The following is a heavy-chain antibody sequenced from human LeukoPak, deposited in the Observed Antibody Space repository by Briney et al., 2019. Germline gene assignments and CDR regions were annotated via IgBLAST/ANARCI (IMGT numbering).Heavy chain of an antibody. J-gene: IGHJ4*02. V-gene: IGHV4-39*07. D-gene: IGHD2-2*01. Sequence: SETLSLTCTVSGGSISSSSYYWGWIRQPPGKGLEWIGSIYYSGSTYYNPSLKSRVTISVDTSKNQFSLKLSSVTAADTAVYYCARVSVNCSSTSCRYKGPFFDYWGQGTLVTVSS. CDR3: ARVSVNCSSTSCRYKGPFFDY. CDR1: GGSISSSSYY. CDR2: IYYSGST.